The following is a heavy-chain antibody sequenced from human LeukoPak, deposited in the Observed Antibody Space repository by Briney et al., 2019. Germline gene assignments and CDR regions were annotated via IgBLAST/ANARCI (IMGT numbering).Heavy chain of an antibody. V-gene: IGHV3-13*01. CDR3: VRGGEPGFDY. D-gene: IGHD3-16*01. CDR2: IATNGVT. CDR1: GFTFSNLD. Sequence: GGSLRLSCAASGFTFSNLDMHWVRQAAGKGLEWVSGIATNGVTFYAPSVRGRFTMSRDNAQDSSFLQMNSLRAGDTALYYCVRGGEPGFDYWGQGILVTVSS. J-gene: IGHJ4*02.